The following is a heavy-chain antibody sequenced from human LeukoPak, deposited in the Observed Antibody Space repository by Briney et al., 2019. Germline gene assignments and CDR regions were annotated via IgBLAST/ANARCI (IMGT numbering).Heavy chain of an antibody. CDR2: IKADGSEK. J-gene: IGHJ6*02. Sequence: GGSLRLSCAASGFTFSGHWMSWGRQAPGKGLEWVATIKADGSEKYYVDSVKGRFTISRDNAKKSFYLQMNSLRTEDTAVYYCARARGMDVWGQGTTVTVSS. CDR3: ARARGMDV. V-gene: IGHV3-7*04. CDR1: GFTFSGHW.